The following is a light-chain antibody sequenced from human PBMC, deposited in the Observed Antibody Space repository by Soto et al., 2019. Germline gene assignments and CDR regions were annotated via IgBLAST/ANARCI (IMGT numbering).Light chain of an antibody. CDR2: DAS. Sequence: EIVLTQSPGTLSLSPGERATLSCRASQGIGSTLAWYQHKPGQTPRLLIYDASTRATGVPVRFSGSGSGTEFTLTINSLQSEDFAVYYCQRYNNWPLTFGGGTKVDIK. J-gene: IGKJ4*01. CDR3: QRYNNWPLT. V-gene: IGKV3-15*01. CDR1: QGIGST.